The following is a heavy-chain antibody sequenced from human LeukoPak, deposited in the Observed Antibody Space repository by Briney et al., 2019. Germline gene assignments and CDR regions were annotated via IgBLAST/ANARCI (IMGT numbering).Heavy chain of an antibody. Sequence: GGSLRLSCAASGFTLSTASLHWVRQAPGRGLEWVSAFDTGFGTYYPDSLKGRFTISRDNSKNTLFLQMNSLRAEDTAVYYWARTSGGYDYWGQGTLVTVSS. CDR2: FDTGFGT. V-gene: IGHV3-23*01. D-gene: IGHD5-12*01. CDR3: ARTSGGYDY. J-gene: IGHJ4*02. CDR1: GFTLSTAS.